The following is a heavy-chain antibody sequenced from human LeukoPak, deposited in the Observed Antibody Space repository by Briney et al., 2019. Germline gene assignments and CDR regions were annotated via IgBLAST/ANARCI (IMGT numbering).Heavy chain of an antibody. D-gene: IGHD2-15*01. CDR3: ARVLVVVAATDHDAFDI. Sequence: GGSLRLSCAASGFTFSSYSMNWVRQAPGKGLEWVSSISSSSSYIYYADSVKGRFTISRDNAKNSLYLQMNSLRAEDAAVYYCARVLVVVAATDHDAFDIWGQGTMVTVSS. J-gene: IGHJ3*02. CDR2: ISSSSSYI. V-gene: IGHV3-21*01. CDR1: GFTFSSYS.